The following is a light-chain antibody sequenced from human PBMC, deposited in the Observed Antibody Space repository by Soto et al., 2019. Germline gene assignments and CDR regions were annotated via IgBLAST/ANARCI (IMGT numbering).Light chain of an antibody. CDR3: NSYTSSSTDVTDVV. CDR2: EVS. V-gene: IGLV2-14*01. Sequence: QSVLTQPASVSGSPGQSITISCTGTSSDVGGYNYVSWYQQHPGKAPKPMIYEVSNRPSGVSNRFSGSKSGNTASLTISGLQPEDEADYYCNSYTSSSTDVTDVVFGGGTKLTVL. J-gene: IGLJ2*01. CDR1: SSDVGGYNY.